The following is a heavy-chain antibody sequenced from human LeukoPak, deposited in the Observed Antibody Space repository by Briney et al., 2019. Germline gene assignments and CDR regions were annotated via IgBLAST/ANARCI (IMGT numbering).Heavy chain of an antibody. CDR3: ARHEVMYSSGWLAFDY. D-gene: IGHD6-19*01. J-gene: IGHJ4*02. CDR2: IYHSGST. CDR1: GGSISSGGYS. V-gene: IGHV4-30-2*01. Sequence: SQTLSLTCAVSGGSISSGGYSWSWIRQPPGKGLEWIGYIYHSGSTYYNPSLKSRVTISVDRSKNQFSLKLSSVTAADTAVYYCARHEVMYSSGWLAFDYWGQGTLVTVSS.